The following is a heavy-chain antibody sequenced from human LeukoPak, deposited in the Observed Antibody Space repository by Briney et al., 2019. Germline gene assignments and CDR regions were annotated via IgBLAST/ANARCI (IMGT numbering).Heavy chain of an antibody. CDR2: INHSGST. CDR1: GGSFSGYY. CDR3: ARAALYYYYYYMDV. Sequence: SETLSLTCAVYGGSFSGYYWSWIRQPPGKGLEWIGEINHSGSTNYNPSLKSRVTISVDTSKNQFSLKLSSVTAADTAVYYCARAALYYYYYYMDVWGKGTTVTVSS. V-gene: IGHV4-34*01. J-gene: IGHJ6*03.